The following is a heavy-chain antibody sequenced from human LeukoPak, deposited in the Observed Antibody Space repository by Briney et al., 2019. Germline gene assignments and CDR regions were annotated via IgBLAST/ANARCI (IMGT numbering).Heavy chain of an antibody. J-gene: IGHJ4*02. Sequence: SETLSLTCTVSGGSISSSSYYWGWIRQPPGKGLEWIGSIYYSGSTYYNPSLKSRVTISVDTSKNQFSLKLSSVTAADTAVYYCAREVDTAMANWGQGTLVTVSS. CDR1: GGSISSSSYY. CDR3: AREVDTAMAN. D-gene: IGHD5-18*01. V-gene: IGHV4-39*07. CDR2: IYYSGST.